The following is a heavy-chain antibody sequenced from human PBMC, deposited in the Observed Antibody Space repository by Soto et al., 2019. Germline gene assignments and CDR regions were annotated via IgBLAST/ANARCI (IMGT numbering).Heavy chain of an antibody. CDR1: GGSLSGFY. D-gene: IGHD3-3*01. V-gene: IGHV4-34*01. CDR3: ARITIFGVGEPHVWFDP. J-gene: IGHJ5*02. Sequence: SETLSLTCAVSGGSLSGFYWSWIRQTPEKGLEWIAEISQSGSSNYNPSLKSRVIISLDMSKNQVSLKLRSVTAADTAVYYCARITIFGVGEPHVWFDPWGQGTPVTVSS. CDR2: ISQSGSS.